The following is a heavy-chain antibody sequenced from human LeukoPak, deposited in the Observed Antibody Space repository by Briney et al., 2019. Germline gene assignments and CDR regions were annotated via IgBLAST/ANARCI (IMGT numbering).Heavy chain of an antibody. CDR2: MNPNNGHT. D-gene: IGHD2-2*01. CDR1: GYSFTRYD. J-gene: IGHJ5*02. Sequence: ASVKVSCKASGYSFTRYDINWVRQATGRGLEWMGWMNPNNGHTGYAQKFQGRVAMTRSTSTNTAYMELSSLRSEDTAVYYCAAAWYCDNASCRLRTGFDPWGQGTLVTVSS. V-gene: IGHV1-8*01. CDR3: AAAWYCDNASCRLRTGFDP.